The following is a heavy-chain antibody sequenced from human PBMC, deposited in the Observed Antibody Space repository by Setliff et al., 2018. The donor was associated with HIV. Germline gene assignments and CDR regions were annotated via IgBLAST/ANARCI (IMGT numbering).Heavy chain of an antibody. CDR3: ARTRGRAPVSYYFDN. V-gene: IGHV4-59*01. J-gene: IGHJ4*02. D-gene: IGHD2-2*01. CDR2: VSYSGST. Sequence: PSETLSLTCRVSSGSISGYYWSWVRQPPGRGLEWIGYVSYSGSTSYNPSLNSRVTMSGDTSRDQFSLKLSSVTAADTAVYYCARTRGRAPVSYYFDNWGQGRLVTVS. CDR1: SGSISGYY.